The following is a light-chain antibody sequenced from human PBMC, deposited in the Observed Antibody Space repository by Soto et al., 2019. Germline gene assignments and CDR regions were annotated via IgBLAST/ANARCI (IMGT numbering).Light chain of an antibody. CDR2: EVT. CDR3: SSYAGRNNLV. V-gene: IGLV2-8*01. CDR1: SSDVGGYNY. Sequence: QSVLTQPPSASGSPGQSVTISCTGTSSDVGGYNYVSWYQQHPGKAPKLMIYEVTKRPSGVPDRFSDSKSGNTASLTVSGLQAEDEAYYYCSSYAGRNNLVFGGGTKLTVL. J-gene: IGLJ2*01.